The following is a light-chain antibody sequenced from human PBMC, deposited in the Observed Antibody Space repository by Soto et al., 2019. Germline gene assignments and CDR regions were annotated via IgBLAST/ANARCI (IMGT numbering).Light chain of an antibody. CDR2: EVS. Sequence: QSALTQPASVSGSPGQSITISFTGTSSDVGGYNYVSWYQQHPGKAPKLMIYEVSYRPSGVSNRFSGSKSGNTASLTISGLQAEDEADYYCGSYTSSSAPFVFGTGTKVTVL. J-gene: IGLJ1*01. CDR3: GSYTSSSAPFV. V-gene: IGLV2-14*01. CDR1: SSDVGGYNY.